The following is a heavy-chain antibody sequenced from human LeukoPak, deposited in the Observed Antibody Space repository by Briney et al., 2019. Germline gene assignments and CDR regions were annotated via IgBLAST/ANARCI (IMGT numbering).Heavy chain of an antibody. CDR2: IGGDGGST. CDR1: GFIFSRYA. V-gene: IGHV3-23*01. D-gene: IGHD3-9*01. J-gene: IGHJ4*02. Sequence: PGGSLRLSCAASGFIFSRYAMSWVRQAPGKGLEWVSAIGGDGGSTYSADSVKGRFTISRDDSKNTLYLQMNSLRAEDTAVYYCARVRLVINTWGQGTLVTVSS. CDR3: ARVRLVINT.